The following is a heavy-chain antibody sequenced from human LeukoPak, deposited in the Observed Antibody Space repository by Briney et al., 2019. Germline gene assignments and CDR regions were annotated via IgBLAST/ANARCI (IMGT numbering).Heavy chain of an antibody. CDR3: ARSMTTVTTRFFDL. D-gene: IGHD4-17*01. V-gene: IGHV3-20*04. J-gene: IGHJ2*01. CDR1: GFTFDDYG. CDR2: INWNGGST. Sequence: PGGSLRLSCAASGFTFDDYGMSWVRQAPGKGLEWVSGINWNGGSTGYADSVKGRFTISRDNAKNSLYLQMNSLRAEDTALYYCARSMTTVTTRFFDLWGRGTLVTVSS.